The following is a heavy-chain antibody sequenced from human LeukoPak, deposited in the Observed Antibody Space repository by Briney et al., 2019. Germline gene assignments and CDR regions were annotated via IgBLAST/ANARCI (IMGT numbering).Heavy chain of an antibody. CDR3: ARCPVGPTPGGAFDI. D-gene: IGHD1-26*01. CDR1: GYTFTGYH. J-gene: IGHJ3*02. CDR2: INPNTGGT. V-gene: IGHV1-2*02. Sequence: ASVKVSFKASGYTFTGYHIHWVRQAPGQGPEWMGWINPNTGGTNYAQKFQGRVTITRDTSISTAYMELSSLSSDDTAVYYCARCPVGPTPGGAFDIWGQGTVVTVSS.